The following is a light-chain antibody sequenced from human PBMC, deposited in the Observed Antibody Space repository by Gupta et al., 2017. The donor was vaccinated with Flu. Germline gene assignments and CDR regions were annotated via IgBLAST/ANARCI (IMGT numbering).Light chain of an antibody. Sequence: IMMTQSPATLSVSPGERVTLSCRASQRVSSNLAWYQQKPGQAPRLLIYGSSTRATGVPARFSGSGSGTEFTLTISSLQSEDFAIYYCQQYNDWPPWTFGQGTKVEI. CDR2: GSS. V-gene: IGKV3-15*01. J-gene: IGKJ1*01. CDR1: QRVSSN. CDR3: QQYNDWPPWT.